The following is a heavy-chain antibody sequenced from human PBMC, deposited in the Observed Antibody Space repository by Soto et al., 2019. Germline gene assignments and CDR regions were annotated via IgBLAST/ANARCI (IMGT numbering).Heavy chain of an antibody. CDR2: IYSSGAT. J-gene: IGHJ4*02. CDR3: ARAADDDYVWGSHPTLYTFDL. D-gene: IGHD3-16*02. V-gene: IGHV4-30-4*01. Sequence: PSETLSLTCSVSGGSISSGDFYWSWIRQSPGKGLEWIGYIYSSGATYFNPSLESRISISMDASKNQFSLNLNSVTAADTAVYYCARAADDDYVWGSHPTLYTFDLWGQGTLVTVSS. CDR1: GGSISSGDFY.